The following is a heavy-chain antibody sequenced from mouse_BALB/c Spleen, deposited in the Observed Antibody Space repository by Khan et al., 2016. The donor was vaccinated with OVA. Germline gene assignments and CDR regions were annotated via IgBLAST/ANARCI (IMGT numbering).Heavy chain of an antibody. D-gene: IGHD4-1*01. Sequence: EVELVESGGDLVKPGGSLKFSCAASGFTFSSYSMPWVRQTPDKRLEWVATISSGGDYTYYSDNVKGRFTISRENAKNTLYLQMSSLKSEDTAMYYCSSHLTGSFAYWGQGTLVTVSA. CDR3: SSHLTGSFAY. V-gene: IGHV5-6*01. CDR1: GFTFSSYS. CDR2: ISSGGDYT. J-gene: IGHJ3*01.